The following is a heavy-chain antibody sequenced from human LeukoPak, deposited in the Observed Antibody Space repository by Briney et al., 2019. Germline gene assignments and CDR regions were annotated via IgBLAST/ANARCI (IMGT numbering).Heavy chain of an antibody. CDR2: INTDGSGT. V-gene: IGHV3-74*01. CDR3: ARDRSLKAFDY. CDR1: GFTFSSYW. J-gene: IGHJ4*02. Sequence: GGSLRLSCAASGFTFSSYWMHWVRQAPGKGLVWVSRINTDGSGTSYADSVKGRFTISRDNAKNTLYLQMNSLRAEDTAVYYCARDRSLKAFDYWGQGTLVTVSS.